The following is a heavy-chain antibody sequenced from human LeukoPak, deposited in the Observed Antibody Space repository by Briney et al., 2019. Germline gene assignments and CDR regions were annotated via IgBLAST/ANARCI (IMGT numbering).Heavy chain of an antibody. CDR1: GGSISSYY. Sequence: SETLSLTCTVSGGSISSYYWSWLRQPPGKGLEWIGYIYYSGSTNYNPSLKSRVTISVDTSKNQFSLKLSSVTAADTAVYYCARHSRLDKSSLSWADYWGQGTLVTVSS. CDR2: IYYSGST. J-gene: IGHJ4*02. V-gene: IGHV4-59*08. D-gene: IGHD2-2*03. CDR3: ARHSRLDKSSLSWADY.